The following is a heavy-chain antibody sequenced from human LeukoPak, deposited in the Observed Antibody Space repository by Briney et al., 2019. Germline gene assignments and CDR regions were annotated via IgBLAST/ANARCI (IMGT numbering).Heavy chain of an antibody. V-gene: IGHV4-39*01. CDR1: GGSISSSSYY. D-gene: IGHD5-12*01. J-gene: IGHJ4*02. CDR2: IFYSGTT. CDR3: ARRDIVATIST. Sequence: SETLSLTCTVSGGSISSSSYYWAWIRQPPGTGLEWIGSIFYSGTTFYNPSLKSRLTISADTSKDQFSLRLSSVTAADTAVYYCARRDIVATISTWGQGTLVTVSS.